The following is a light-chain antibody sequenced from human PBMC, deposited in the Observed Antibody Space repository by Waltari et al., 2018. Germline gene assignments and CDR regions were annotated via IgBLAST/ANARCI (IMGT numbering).Light chain of an antibody. CDR1: SSDVGGWNY. V-gene: IGLV2-8*01. CDR3: SSYAGSNNVL. J-gene: IGLJ2*01. Sequence: QSALTQPPSVPGSPGQSVTISCPGTSSDVGGWNYVSWYQQHPGKAPKLLSYEVSMRPSGVPDRFSCSKSGNTASLIGSGLQADDEAYYHCSSYAGSNNVLFGGGTKLTVL. CDR2: EVS.